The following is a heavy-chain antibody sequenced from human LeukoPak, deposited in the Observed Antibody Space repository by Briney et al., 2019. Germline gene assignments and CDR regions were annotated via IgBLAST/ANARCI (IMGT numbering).Heavy chain of an antibody. D-gene: IGHD3-22*01. CDR3: ARDNWFGSYYDSSNYYYGMDV. CDR2: IYHSGST. Sequence: SETLSLTCTVSGDSISSSSYYWAWIRQPPGKGLEWIGNIYHSGSTNYNPALKSRVTISLDTSKNQFSLKLSFVTAADTAVYYCARDNWFGSYYDSSNYYYGMDVWGQGTTVTVSS. CDR1: GDSISSSSYY. J-gene: IGHJ6*02. V-gene: IGHV4-39*07.